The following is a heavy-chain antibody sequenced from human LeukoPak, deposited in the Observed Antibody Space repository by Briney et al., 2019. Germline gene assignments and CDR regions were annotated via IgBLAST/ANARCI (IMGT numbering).Heavy chain of an antibody. CDR2: ISSGSNTI. J-gene: IGHJ2*01. CDR3: AKDRTVGASYWYFDL. V-gene: IGHV3-48*01. D-gene: IGHD1-26*01. Sequence: GGSLRLSCAASRFTFSTYSMNWVRQAPGKGLEWVSYISSGSNTIYYADSVKGRFTISRDSSKNTLFLHMNTLRAEDTAIYYCAKDRTVGASYWYFDLWGRGTLVTVSS. CDR1: RFTFSTYS.